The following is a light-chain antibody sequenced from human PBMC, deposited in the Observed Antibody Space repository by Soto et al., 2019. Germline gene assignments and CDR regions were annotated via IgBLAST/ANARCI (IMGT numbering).Light chain of an antibody. Sequence: DIQMTQSPSSMSASVGDRVTITCRASQSISSYLNWYQKKPGKAPKLLIYAASSLQSGVPSRFSGCGSGTDFTLTISSLQPEDFATYYCQQSYSTPVTFGQGTKVEIK. V-gene: IGKV1-39*01. CDR1: QSISSY. CDR3: QQSYSTPVT. J-gene: IGKJ1*01. CDR2: AAS.